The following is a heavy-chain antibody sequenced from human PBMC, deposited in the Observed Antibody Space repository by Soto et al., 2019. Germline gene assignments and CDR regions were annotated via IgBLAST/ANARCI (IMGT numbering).Heavy chain of an antibody. J-gene: IGHJ6*02. CDR2: IFYSGST. Sequence: SETLSLTCTVPGGSISSYYWSWIRQPPGKGLEWIGYIFYSGSTNYNPSLKSRVTISVDTSKNQFSLKLSSVTAADTAVYYCARDLSYYYDSSGYPPRLYYYYGMDVWGQGTTVTVSS. D-gene: IGHD3-22*01. V-gene: IGHV4-59*12. CDR1: GGSISSYY. CDR3: ARDLSYYYDSSGYPPRLYYYYGMDV.